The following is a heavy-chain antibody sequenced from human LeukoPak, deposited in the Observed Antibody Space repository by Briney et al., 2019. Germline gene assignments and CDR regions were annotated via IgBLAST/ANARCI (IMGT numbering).Heavy chain of an antibody. CDR2: IKHSGST. J-gene: IGHJ4*02. CDR1: GGSISNSY. V-gene: IGHV4-34*01. Sequence: SETLSLTRTDSGGSISNSYWSWIRQHAGKGLAWIGQIKHSGSTHYNPSLKSRVTISVDTSKNQFSLKLSFVTAAETAVYYCARVRVDTAMVIGSERIGATRGMSDWGQGTLVTVSS. D-gene: IGHD5-18*01. CDR3: ARVRVDTAMVIGSERIGATRGMSD.